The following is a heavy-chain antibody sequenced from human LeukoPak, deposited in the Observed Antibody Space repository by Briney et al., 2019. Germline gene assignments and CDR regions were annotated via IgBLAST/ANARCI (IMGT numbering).Heavy chain of an antibody. D-gene: IGHD6-6*01. V-gene: IGHV3-23*01. CDR2: ISGSGDST. CDR3: AKSRSSEARAGSNY. CDR1: GFTFSSYG. J-gene: IGHJ4*02. Sequence: PGGSLRLSCAASGFTFSSYGMHWVRQAPGKGLEWVSSISGSGDSTYYADSVKGRFTISRDNSKNTLYLQLNSLRAEDAAVYYCAKSRSSEARAGSNYWGQGTLVTVSS.